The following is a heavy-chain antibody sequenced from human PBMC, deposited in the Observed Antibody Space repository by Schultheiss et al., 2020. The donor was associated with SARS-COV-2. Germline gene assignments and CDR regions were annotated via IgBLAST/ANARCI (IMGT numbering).Heavy chain of an antibody. CDR3: ARAQRITMIVVVITGAFDI. D-gene: IGHD3-22*01. Sequence: SETLSLTCTVSGGSISSYYWSWIRQPPGKGLEWIGYIYYSGSTNYNPSLKSRVTISVDTSKNQFSLKLNSVTAADTAVYYCARAQRITMIVVVITGAFDIWGQGTMVTVSS. CDR1: GGSISSYY. V-gene: IGHV4-59*12. CDR2: IYYSGST. J-gene: IGHJ3*02.